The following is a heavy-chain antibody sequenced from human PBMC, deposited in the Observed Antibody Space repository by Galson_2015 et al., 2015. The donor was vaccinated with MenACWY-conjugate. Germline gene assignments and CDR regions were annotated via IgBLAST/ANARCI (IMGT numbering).Heavy chain of an antibody. CDR3: ARARDEATGGNTIDV. CDR1: GFTFSSYS. Sequence: SLRLSCAASGFTFSSYSMNWVRQAPGKGLEWVSYISASRGSKYYTDSVKGRFTISRDNAKNSLYLQMNSLRDEDTAVYYCARARDEATGGNTIDVWGQGTMVAVSS. J-gene: IGHJ3*01. CDR2: ISASRGSK. V-gene: IGHV3-48*02. D-gene: IGHD2-8*02.